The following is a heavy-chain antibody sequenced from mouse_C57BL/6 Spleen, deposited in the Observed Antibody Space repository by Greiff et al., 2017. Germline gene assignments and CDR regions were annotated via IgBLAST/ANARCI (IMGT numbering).Heavy chain of an antibody. CDR2: INPGSGGT. V-gene: IGHV1-54*01. CDR3: ARYSNYNFDY. Sequence: QVQLQQSGAELVRPGPSVKVSCKASGYAFPNYLIEWVKQRPGQGLEWIGVINPGSGGTNYNQTFKGKATLTADTSSSTAYMQLSSLTSEDSAVYIGARYSNYNFDYWGQGTTRTVAS. CDR1: GYAFPNYL. D-gene: IGHD2-5*01. J-gene: IGHJ2*01.